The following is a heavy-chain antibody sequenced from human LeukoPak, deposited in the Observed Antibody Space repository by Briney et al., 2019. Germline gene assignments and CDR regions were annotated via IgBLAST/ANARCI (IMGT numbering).Heavy chain of an antibody. CDR2: IYSAGNT. Sequence: GGSLRLSCAASGFTVSSNYMNWVRQAPGKGLEWVSVIYSAGNTYYADSVKGRFTISRDNSKNMLYLQMNSLRAEDTAVYYCARSYCSGGSCFPTYFQHWGQGTLVTVSS. J-gene: IGHJ1*01. V-gene: IGHV3-53*01. CDR3: ARSYCSGGSCFPTYFQH. D-gene: IGHD2-15*01. CDR1: GFTVSSNY.